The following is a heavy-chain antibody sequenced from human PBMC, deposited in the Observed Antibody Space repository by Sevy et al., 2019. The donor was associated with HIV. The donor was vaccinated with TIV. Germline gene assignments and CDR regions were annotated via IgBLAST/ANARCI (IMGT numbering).Heavy chain of an antibody. J-gene: IGHJ4*02. D-gene: IGHD1-26*01. CDR1: GGSITSLY. V-gene: IGHV4-59*08. CDR2: IYYNGHI. CDR3: AGENAWGRGYS. Sequence: SETLSLTCTVSGGSITSLYWNWIRQPPGKGLEWIANIYYNGHINYNPSLKSRVTLSLDTSKNQFSLRLSSVAATDTAMYYCAGENAWGRGYSWGQGTLVTVSS.